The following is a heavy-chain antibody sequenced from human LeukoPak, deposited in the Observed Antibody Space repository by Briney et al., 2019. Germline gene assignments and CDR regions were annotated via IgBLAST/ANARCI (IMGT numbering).Heavy chain of an antibody. J-gene: IGHJ4*02. Sequence: GESLKISCKLSGYSFSSYWTAWVRQMPGKGLEWMGVIYPRDSRTTYSPSFQDQVTISADKSISTGYLQWTSLKASDTAMYYCARHLSDITSMPNDWGPGTLVTVSS. D-gene: IGHD2-2*01. CDR3: ARHLSDITSMPND. V-gene: IGHV5-51*01. CDR2: IYPRDSRT. CDR1: GYSFSSYW.